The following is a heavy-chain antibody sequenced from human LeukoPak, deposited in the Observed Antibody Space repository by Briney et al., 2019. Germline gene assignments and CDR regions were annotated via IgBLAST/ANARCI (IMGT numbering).Heavy chain of an antibody. J-gene: IGHJ3*02. Sequence: SQTLSLTCAISGDSVSANNAAWNWIRQSPSRGLEWLGRTYYRPRWSSDYAPSVRSRITINSDTAKNQFSLQLNSVTPEDTAVYYCARASYRAFYIWGQGTMVTVSS. CDR3: ARASYRAFYI. V-gene: IGHV6-1*01. CDR1: GDSVSANNAA. D-gene: IGHD4-11*01. CDR2: TYYRPRWSS.